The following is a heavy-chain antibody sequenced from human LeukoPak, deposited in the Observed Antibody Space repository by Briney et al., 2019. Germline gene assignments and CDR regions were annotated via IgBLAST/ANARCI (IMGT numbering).Heavy chain of an antibody. CDR1: GFTFSSYA. Sequence: GGSLRLSCAASGFTFSSYAMHWVRQAPGKGLEWVAVISYDGSNKYYADSVKGRFTISRDNSKNTLYLQMNSLRAEDTAVYYCARESSPVVSPFDYWGQGTLVTVSS. J-gene: IGHJ4*02. D-gene: IGHD4-23*01. V-gene: IGHV3-30-3*01. CDR3: ARESSPVVSPFDY. CDR2: ISYDGSNK.